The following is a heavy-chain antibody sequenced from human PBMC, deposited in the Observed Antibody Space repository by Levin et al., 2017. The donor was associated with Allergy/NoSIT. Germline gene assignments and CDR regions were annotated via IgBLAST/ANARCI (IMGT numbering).Heavy chain of an antibody. D-gene: IGHD1-26*01. V-gene: IGHV3-7*01. J-gene: IGHJ4*02. CDR2: IKLDGSEQ. CDR3: ARSGSYYHFDY. Sequence: GGSLRLSCAASGFTFSNYWMNWVRQAPGKGREWVASIKLDGSEQYYVDSVKGRFTISRDNAKKSLYLEMNSLRADDTAVYYCARSGSYYHFDYWGQGTLVTVSS. CDR1: GFTFSNYW.